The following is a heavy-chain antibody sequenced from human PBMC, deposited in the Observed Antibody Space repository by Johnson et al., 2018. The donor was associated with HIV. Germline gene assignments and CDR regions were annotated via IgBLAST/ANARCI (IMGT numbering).Heavy chain of an antibody. J-gene: IGHJ3*02. CDR1: GFTFDDYG. V-gene: IGHV3-33*08. CDR3: ARVQWLILDAFDI. CDR2: IWYDGSNK. D-gene: IGHD6-19*01. Sequence: HVQLVESGGGVVRPGGSLRLSCAASGFTFDDYGMSWVRQAPGKGLEWVAVIWYDGSNKYYADSVKGRFTISRDNSKNTLYLQMNSLRAEDTAVYYCARVQWLILDAFDIWGQGTMVTVSS.